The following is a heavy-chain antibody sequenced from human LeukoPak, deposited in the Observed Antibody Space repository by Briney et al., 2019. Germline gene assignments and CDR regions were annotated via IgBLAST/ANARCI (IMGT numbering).Heavy chain of an antibody. Sequence: GGSLRLSCAASGFTFSSYAMGWVRQAPGKGLEWVSAISGSGGSTYYADSVKGRFTISRDNSKNTLYLQMNSLRAEDTAVYYCAKDRYDYVWGSYRPGYFQHWGQGTLVTVSS. J-gene: IGHJ1*01. CDR1: GFTFSSYA. CDR3: AKDRYDYVWGSYRPGYFQH. CDR2: ISGSGGST. D-gene: IGHD3-16*02. V-gene: IGHV3-23*01.